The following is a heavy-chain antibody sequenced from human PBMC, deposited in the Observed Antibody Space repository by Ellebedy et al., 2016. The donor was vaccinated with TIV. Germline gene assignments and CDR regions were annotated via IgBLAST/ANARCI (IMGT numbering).Heavy chain of an antibody. CDR3: AGDYGAYFDY. J-gene: IGHJ4*02. V-gene: IGHV4-59*01. D-gene: IGHD4-17*01. Sequence: MPSETLSLTCTVSGGSISSYYWSWIRQPPGKGLEWIGYISYSGSTNYNPSLKSRVTISVDTSKNQFSLKLSSVTAADTAVYYCAGDYGAYFDYWGQGTLVTVSS. CDR1: GGSISSYY. CDR2: ISYSGST.